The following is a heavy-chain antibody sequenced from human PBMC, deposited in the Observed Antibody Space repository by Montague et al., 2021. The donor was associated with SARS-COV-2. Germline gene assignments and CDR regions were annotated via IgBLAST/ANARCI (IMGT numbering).Heavy chain of an antibody. Sequence: SETLSLTCTVSGSISSSSYYWGWIRQPPGKGLAWIGSIHYSGSTYYKPSLKSRVTISVDTSKNQFSLKLNSVTAADTAVYFCSRGDFGVVIIPYYYYYMDVWGKGTTVTVSS. V-gene: IGHV4-39*01. CDR3: SRGDFGVVIIPYYYYYMDV. CDR1: GSISSSSYY. J-gene: IGHJ6*03. CDR2: IHYSGST. D-gene: IGHD3-3*01.